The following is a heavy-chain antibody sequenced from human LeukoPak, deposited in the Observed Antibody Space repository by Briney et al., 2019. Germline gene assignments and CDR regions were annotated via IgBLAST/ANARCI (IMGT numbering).Heavy chain of an antibody. CDR3: ARGLIAGDYSKSFDY. V-gene: IGHV4-34*01. D-gene: IGHD4-11*01. CDR1: GGSFSGYY. CDR2: INHSGST. J-gene: IGHJ4*02. Sequence: SEPLSLTCAVYGGSFSGYYWSCIRQPPGKGLEWIGEINHSGSTNCNPSLKSRATISVDTSKNQFSLKLSSVTAADTAVYYCARGLIAGDYSKSFDYWDQGTLVTVSS.